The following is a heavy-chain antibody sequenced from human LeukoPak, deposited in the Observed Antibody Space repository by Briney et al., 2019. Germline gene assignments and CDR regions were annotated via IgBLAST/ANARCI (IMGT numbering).Heavy chain of an antibody. Sequence: PGGSLRLSCAATGFTSSSNTMSWVRQAPGKGLEWVSVIHSAGNTHYADSVKGRFSISRDTSKNTLYFEMNSLRVEDTAVYYCAGGGYWGQGTLVTVSS. CDR3: AGGGY. CDR2: IHSAGNT. V-gene: IGHV3-66*01. J-gene: IGHJ4*02. CDR1: GFTSSSNT.